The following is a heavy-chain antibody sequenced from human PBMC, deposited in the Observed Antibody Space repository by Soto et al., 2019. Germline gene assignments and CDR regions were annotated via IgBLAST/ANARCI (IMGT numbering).Heavy chain of an antibody. CDR1: GGSISSGGYS. D-gene: IGHD5-18*01. Sequence: SSETLSLTCTVSGGSISSGGYSGSWIRQPPGKGLEWIGYIYHSGSTYYNPSLKSRVTISVDRSKNQFSLKLSSVTAADTAVYYCARAEIQLWGGNWFDPWGQGTLVTVSS. CDR3: ARAEIQLWGGNWFDP. V-gene: IGHV4-30-2*01. J-gene: IGHJ5*02. CDR2: IYHSGST.